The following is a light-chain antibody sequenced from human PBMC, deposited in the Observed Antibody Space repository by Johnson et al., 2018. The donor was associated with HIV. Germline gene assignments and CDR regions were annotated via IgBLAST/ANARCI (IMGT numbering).Light chain of an antibody. Sequence: QSVLSQPPSVSAAPGQKVTISCSGSSSNIVNNSVSLYQQLPGTAPKLLIYDTNRRPSGIPDRFSASKSGTSATLGITGLQTGDEVDYYCGTWDSSLSAYVFGTGTKVTVL. J-gene: IGLJ1*01. CDR3: GTWDSSLSAYV. CDR1: SSNIVNNS. CDR2: DTN. V-gene: IGLV1-51*01.